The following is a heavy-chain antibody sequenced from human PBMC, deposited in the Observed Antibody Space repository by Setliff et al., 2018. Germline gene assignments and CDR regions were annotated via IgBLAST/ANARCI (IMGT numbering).Heavy chain of an antibody. CDR3: ARGRYYESNSYYFPFDF. CDR1: GGSISTYY. J-gene: IGHJ4*02. Sequence: SETLSLTCTVSGGSISTYYWSWIRQTPVKGLEWIGYVYYSGTTNYNPLFKSRVTISVDRPKNQFSLKLSSVTAADTAVYYCARGRYYESNSYYFPFDFWGQGMLVTVSS. V-gene: IGHV4-59*08. D-gene: IGHD3-22*01. CDR2: VYYSGTT.